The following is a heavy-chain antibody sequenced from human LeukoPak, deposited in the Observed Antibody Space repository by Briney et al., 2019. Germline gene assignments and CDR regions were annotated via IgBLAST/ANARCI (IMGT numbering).Heavy chain of an antibody. CDR1: GFTFNIYA. CDR3: AKDRTQQPYGIFDY. Sequence: GGPLRLSFAASGFTFNIYAMPWAPQDPGRGLDGFSAIGGSGDRTYYADSVKGRFTISRDNSKNTLYLQMNSLRAEDTAVYYCAKDRTQQPYGIFDYWGQGTLVTVSS. D-gene: IGHD6-13*01. V-gene: IGHV3-23*01. J-gene: IGHJ4*02. CDR2: IGGSGDRT.